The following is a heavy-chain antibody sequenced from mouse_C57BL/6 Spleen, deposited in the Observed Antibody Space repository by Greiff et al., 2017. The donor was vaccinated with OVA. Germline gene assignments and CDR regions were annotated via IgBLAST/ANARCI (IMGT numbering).Heavy chain of an antibody. D-gene: IGHD2-3*01. Sequence: QVQLQQSGAELARPGASVKMSCKASGYTFTSYTMHWVKQRPGQGLEWIGYINPSSGYTKYNQKFKDKATLTAAKSSSTAYMQLSSLTSEDSAVYYCARWGLLHPAWFAYWGQGTLVTVSA. V-gene: IGHV1-4*01. CDR3: ARWGLLHPAWFAY. CDR2: INPSSGYT. J-gene: IGHJ3*01. CDR1: GYTFTSYT.